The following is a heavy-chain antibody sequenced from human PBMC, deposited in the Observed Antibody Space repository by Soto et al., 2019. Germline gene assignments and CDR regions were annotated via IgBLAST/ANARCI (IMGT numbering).Heavy chain of an antibody. J-gene: IGHJ4*02. CDR1: GYTFTTYG. CDR2: ISAHNDNT. Sequence: QVHLVQSGAEVRKPGASVKVSCKGSGYTFTTYGITWVRQAPGQGLEWMGWISAHNDNTNYAQKVQGRVTVTRDTPTRTAYMELRNLRSDDTAGYYCARGMYGDYWGQGALVTVSS. D-gene: IGHD2-8*01. CDR3: ARGMYGDY. V-gene: IGHV1-18*01.